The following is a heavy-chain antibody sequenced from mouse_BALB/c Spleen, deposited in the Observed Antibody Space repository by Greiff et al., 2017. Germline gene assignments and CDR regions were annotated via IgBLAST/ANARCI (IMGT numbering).Heavy chain of an antibody. CDR2: ISDGGSYT. CDR3: ARDRARAMDY. V-gene: IGHV5-4*02. J-gene: IGHJ4*01. CDR1: GFTFSDYY. D-gene: IGHD3-3*01. Sequence: EVMLVESGGGLVKPGGSLKLSCAASGFTFSDYYMYWVRQTPEKRLEWVATISDGGSYTYYPDSVKGRFTISRDNAKNNLYLQMSSLKSEDTAMYYCARDRARAMDYWGQGTSVTVSS.